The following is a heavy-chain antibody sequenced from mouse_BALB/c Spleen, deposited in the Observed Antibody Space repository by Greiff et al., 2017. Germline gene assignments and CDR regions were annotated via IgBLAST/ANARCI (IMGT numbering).Heavy chain of an antibody. D-gene: IGHD2-4*01. CDR2: IRLKSNNYAT. V-gene: IGHV6-6*02. J-gene: IGHJ1*01. CDR1: GFTFSNYW. Sequence: EVKVEESGGGLVQPGGSMKLSCVASGFTFSNYWMNWVRQSPEKGLEWVAEIRLKSNNYATHYAESVKGRFTISRDDSKSSVYLQMNNLRAEDTGIYYCTRGLRPFYWYFDVWGAGTTVTVSS. CDR3: TRGLRPFYWYFDV.